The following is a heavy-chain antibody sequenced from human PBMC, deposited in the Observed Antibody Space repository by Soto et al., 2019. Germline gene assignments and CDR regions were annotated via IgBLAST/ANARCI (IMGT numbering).Heavy chain of an antibody. CDR1: GGSVSSGSYY. Sequence: SETLSLTCTVSGGSVSSGSYYWSWIRQPPGKGLEWSGYIYYSGSTNYNPSLKSRVTISVDTSKNQFSLKLSSVTAADTAVYYCSRHRAAVAGLDYCGQGTLVTVSS. CDR3: SRHRAAVAGLDY. D-gene: IGHD6-19*01. V-gene: IGHV4-61*01. J-gene: IGHJ4*02. CDR2: IYYSGST.